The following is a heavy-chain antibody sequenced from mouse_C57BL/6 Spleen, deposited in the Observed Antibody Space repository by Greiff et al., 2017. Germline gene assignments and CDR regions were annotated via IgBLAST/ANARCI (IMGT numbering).Heavy chain of an antibody. Sequence: QVQLQQPGTELVKPGASVKLSCKASGYTFTSYWMHWVKQRPGQGLEWIGNINPSNGGTNYNEKFKSKATLTVDTSSSTAYMQLSSLTSADSAVYYCARDYGSSYGFAYWGQGTLVTVSA. J-gene: IGHJ3*01. D-gene: IGHD1-1*01. CDR3: ARDYGSSYGFAY. V-gene: IGHV1-53*01. CDR1: GYTFTSYW. CDR2: INPSNGGT.